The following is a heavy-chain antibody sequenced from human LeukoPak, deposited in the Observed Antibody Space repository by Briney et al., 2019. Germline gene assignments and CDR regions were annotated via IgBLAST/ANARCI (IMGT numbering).Heavy chain of an antibody. J-gene: IGHJ5*02. CDR1: GGSISSYY. CDR3: AKGPLAAILRTWFNP. CDR2: IYTSGST. V-gene: IGHV4-4*07. D-gene: IGHD6-6*01. Sequence: SETLSLTCTVSGGSISSYYWSWIRQPAGKGLEWIGRIYTSGSTNYNPSLKSRVTMSVDTSKNQFSLKLSSVTAADTAVYYCAKGPLAAILRTWFNPWGQGTLVTVSS.